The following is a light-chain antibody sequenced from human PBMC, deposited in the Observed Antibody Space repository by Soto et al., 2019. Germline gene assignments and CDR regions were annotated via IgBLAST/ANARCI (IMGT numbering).Light chain of an antibody. V-gene: IGKV1-12*01. CDR2: AAA. Sequence: DIQMTQSPSSVSASVGDRVTITCRASQDIGSWLAWYQQKPGKAPKLLIYAAASLQSGVPSRFSATFSGTDFTLTISSLQPEDLATDFCQQGNNLPLTVGPGTKVDLK. CDR1: QDIGSW. J-gene: IGKJ3*01. CDR3: QQGNNLPLT.